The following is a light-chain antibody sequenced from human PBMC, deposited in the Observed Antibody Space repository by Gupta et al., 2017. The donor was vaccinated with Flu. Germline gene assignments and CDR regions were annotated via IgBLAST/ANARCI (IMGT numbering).Light chain of an antibody. Sequence: PSSLSAPLGDRVTITCRASQDISNSLAWYQQTPGKVPKLVMFGASTLQSGVPSRFSGSGSGTEFTLTISSLQPEDVATYYCQKYNSVPWTFGQGTKVEIK. CDR3: QKYNSVPWT. CDR1: QDISNS. V-gene: IGKV1-27*01. J-gene: IGKJ1*01. CDR2: GAS.